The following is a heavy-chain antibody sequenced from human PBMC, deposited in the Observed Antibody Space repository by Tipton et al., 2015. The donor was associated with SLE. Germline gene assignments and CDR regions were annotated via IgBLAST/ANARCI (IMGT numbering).Heavy chain of an antibody. CDR2: IYYSGST. CDR1: GGSISSHY. J-gene: IGHJ5*02. D-gene: IGHD6-19*01. V-gene: IGHV4-59*11. CDR3: ARGSSGHGGWFDP. Sequence: TLSLTCTVSGGSISSHYWSWIRLPPGKGLEWIGYIYYSGSTNYNPSLKSRVTISVDTSKNQFSLKLSSVTAADTAVYYCARGSSGHGGWFDPWGQGTLVTVSS.